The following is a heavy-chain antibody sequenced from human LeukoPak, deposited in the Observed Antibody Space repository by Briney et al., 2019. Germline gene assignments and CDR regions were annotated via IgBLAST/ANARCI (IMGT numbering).Heavy chain of an antibody. Sequence: GGSLRLSCAASGFTFSNYAMSWVRQAPGKGLDWVSAISATGGTTYYADSVKGRFTISRDNSKNTLYLQMNSLRAEDTAVYYCAKGRRSFMIESDYWGQGTLVTVSS. J-gene: IGHJ4*02. V-gene: IGHV3-23*01. CDR3: AKGRRSFMIESDY. CDR2: ISATGGTT. D-gene: IGHD3-22*01. CDR1: GFTFSNYA.